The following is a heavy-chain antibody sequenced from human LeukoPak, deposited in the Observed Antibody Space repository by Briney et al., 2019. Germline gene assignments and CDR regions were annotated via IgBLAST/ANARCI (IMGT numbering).Heavy chain of an antibody. CDR1: GYTFTGYY. CDR2: ISAYNGNT. D-gene: IGHD1-1*01. Sequence: GASVKVSCKASGYTFTGYYMHWVRQAPGQGLEWMGWISAYNGNTNYAQKLQGRVTMTTDTSTSTAYMELRSLRSDDTAVYYCAREKYNWNDLDIWGQGTMVTVSS. CDR3: AREKYNWNDLDI. V-gene: IGHV1-18*04. J-gene: IGHJ3*02.